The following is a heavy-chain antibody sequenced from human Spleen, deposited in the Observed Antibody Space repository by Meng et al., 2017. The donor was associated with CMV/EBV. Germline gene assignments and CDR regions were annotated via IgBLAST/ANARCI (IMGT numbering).Heavy chain of an antibody. CDR1: GGSISSGGYY. J-gene: IGHJ4*02. V-gene: IGHV4-31*02. CDR3: ARLTFPEITGIHFDY. D-gene: IGHD1-20*01. Sequence: GGSISSGGYYWSWIRQHPGKGLEWIEYIYSSGSTYYHPSLKSRLTISVDTSKNHFSLKLSSVTAADTAVYYCARLTFPEITGIHFDYWGQGTLVTVSS. CDR2: IYSSGST.